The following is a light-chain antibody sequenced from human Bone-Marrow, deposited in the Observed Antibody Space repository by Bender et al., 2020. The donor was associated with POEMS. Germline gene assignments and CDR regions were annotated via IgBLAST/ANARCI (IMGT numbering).Light chain of an antibody. V-gene: IGLV2-23*02. Sequence: QSALTQPPSVSGSPGQSITISCTGTSSDVGTNKAVSWYQHHPGKAPKLIIYDVTNRPSGVSNRFSGSKSDNTASLTISGLQAEDEADYYCYSYTASNTFVFGTGTKVTVL. CDR2: DVT. J-gene: IGLJ1*01. CDR1: SSDVGTNKA. CDR3: YSYTASNTFV.